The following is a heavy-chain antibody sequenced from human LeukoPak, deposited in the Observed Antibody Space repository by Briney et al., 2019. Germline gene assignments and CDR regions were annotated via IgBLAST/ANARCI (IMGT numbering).Heavy chain of an antibody. D-gene: IGHD6-13*01. CDR1: GFTFSSYA. Sequence: GGSLRLSCVASGFTFSSYAMSWVRQAPGKGLEWVSTFGTSGGTYYADSVKGRFTISRDNSKNTLCLPMNSLRAEDNAVYYCARRGLSTAGTRLYYFDYWGQGTLVTVSS. CDR3: ARRGLSTAGTRLYYFDY. CDR2: FGTSGGT. V-gene: IGHV3-23*01. J-gene: IGHJ4*02.